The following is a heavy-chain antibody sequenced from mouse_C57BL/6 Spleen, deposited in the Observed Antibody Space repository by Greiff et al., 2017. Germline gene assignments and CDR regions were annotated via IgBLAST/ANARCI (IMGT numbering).Heavy chain of an antibody. D-gene: IGHD5-1*01. CDR3: ARAEEYDYFDY. CDR1: GYTFTSYW. J-gene: IGHJ2*01. V-gene: IGHV1-64*01. Sequence: QVQLQQPGAELVKPGASVKLSCKASGYTFTSYWMHWVKQRPGQGLEWIGMIHPNSGSTNYNEKFKSKATLTVDKSSSTAYMQLSSLTSEDSAVYYCARAEEYDYFDYGGQGATLTVSS. CDR2: IHPNSGST.